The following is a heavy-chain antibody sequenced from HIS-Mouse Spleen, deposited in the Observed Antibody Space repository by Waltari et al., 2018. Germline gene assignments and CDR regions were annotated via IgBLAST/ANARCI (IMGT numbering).Heavy chain of an antibody. J-gene: IGHJ4*02. D-gene: IGHD4-4*01. CDR3: ARGHDYSNYFDY. Sequence: VQLVQSGAEVKKPGASVKVSCKSSGYTFTSYDINWVRQATGQGLEWMGWGKLNCGTTGYEQKFQGRVTMTRNTTISTAYMELSSLISEDTAVYYCARGHDYSNYFDYWGQGTLVTVSS. V-gene: IGHV1-8*01. CDR2: GKLNCGTT. CDR1: GYTFTSYD.